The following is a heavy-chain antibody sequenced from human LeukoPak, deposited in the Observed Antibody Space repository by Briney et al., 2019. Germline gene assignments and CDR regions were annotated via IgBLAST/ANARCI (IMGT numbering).Heavy chain of an antibody. J-gene: IGHJ4*02. V-gene: IGHV3-23*01. D-gene: IGHD3-10*01. CDR2: ISGSVYST. CDR1: GFTFSSCV. CDR3: AKDRGSGIPRAFDY. Sequence: PGGSLRLSCAASGFTFSSCVMTWVRQAPGKGLEWVSAISGSVYSTYYADSVKGRFTISRDNSKNTLYLQMNSLRAEDTAIYYCAKDRGSGIPRAFDYWGQGSLVTVSS.